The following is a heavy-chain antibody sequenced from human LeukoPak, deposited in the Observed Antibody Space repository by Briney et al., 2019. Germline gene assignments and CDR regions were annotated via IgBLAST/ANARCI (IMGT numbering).Heavy chain of an antibody. CDR1: GYSFTSYW. D-gene: IGHD3-10*01. Sequence: GESLKISCKGSGYSFTSYWIGWVRQMPGKGLEWMGIIYPGDSDTRYRPSFQGQVTISADKSISTAYLQWSSLKASDTAMYYCARIYRSRGVIRWFDPWGQGTLVTVSS. CDR3: ARIYRSRGVIRWFDP. J-gene: IGHJ5*02. V-gene: IGHV5-51*01. CDR2: IYPGDSDT.